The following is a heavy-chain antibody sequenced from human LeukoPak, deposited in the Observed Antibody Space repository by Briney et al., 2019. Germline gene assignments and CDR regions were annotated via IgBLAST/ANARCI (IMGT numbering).Heavy chain of an antibody. Sequence: GASVKVSCKASGYTFISYFVHWVRQVPGQGLEWMGWMNPKTGATNYAQKFQGRVTMTRDTSISTAYMELSRLRSDDTAVYYCARLTGEPHPFDIWGQGTMVTVSS. CDR2: MNPKTGAT. CDR1: GYTFISYF. D-gene: IGHD7-27*01. J-gene: IGHJ3*02. CDR3: ARLTGEPHPFDI. V-gene: IGHV1-2*02.